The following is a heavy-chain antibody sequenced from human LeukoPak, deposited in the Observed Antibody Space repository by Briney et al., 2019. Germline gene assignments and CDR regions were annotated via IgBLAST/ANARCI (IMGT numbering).Heavy chain of an antibody. J-gene: IGHJ4*02. CDR3: ARVVDHDYGDYYLDY. Sequence: GGSLRLSCEASGFTFSTYAMYWVRQAPGRGLEWVSGITRSGTDTYYADSVKGRFTTSRDNSKNTLYLQMNSLRAEDTAVYYCARVVDHDYGDYYLDYWGQGTLVTVSS. CDR2: ITRSGTDT. D-gene: IGHD4-17*01. CDR1: GFTFSTYA. V-gene: IGHV3-23*01.